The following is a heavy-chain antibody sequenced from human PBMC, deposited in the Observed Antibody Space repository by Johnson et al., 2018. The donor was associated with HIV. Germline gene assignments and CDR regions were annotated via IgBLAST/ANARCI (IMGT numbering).Heavy chain of an antibody. CDR1: GFTFSSFA. CDR3: ARRGRRADDAFDI. D-gene: IGHD3-16*01. V-gene: IGHV3-30-3*01. CDR2: ISYDGSNK. Sequence: QVQLVESGGGVVQPGTSLRPSCAASGFTFSSFAMHWVRQAPGKGLEWMAFISYDGSNKYFTDSVKGRITISRDNAKNSLYLQMNSLRAEDTAVYYCARRGRRADDAFDIWGQGTMVTVSS. J-gene: IGHJ3*02.